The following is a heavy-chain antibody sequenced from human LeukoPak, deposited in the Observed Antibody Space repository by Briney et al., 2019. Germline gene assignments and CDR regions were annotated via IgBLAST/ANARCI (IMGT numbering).Heavy chain of an antibody. J-gene: IGHJ6*02. CDR1: GGSISSGSYY. V-gene: IGHV4-61*01. Sequence: SQTLSLTCTVSGGSISSGSYYWSWIRQPPGKGLEWIGYIYYSGSTNYNPSLKSRVTISVDTSKNQFSLKLSSVTAADTAVYYCARESIAAAGDYYYGMDVWGQGTTVTVSS. CDR2: IYYSGST. CDR3: ARESIAAAGDYYYGMDV. D-gene: IGHD6-13*01.